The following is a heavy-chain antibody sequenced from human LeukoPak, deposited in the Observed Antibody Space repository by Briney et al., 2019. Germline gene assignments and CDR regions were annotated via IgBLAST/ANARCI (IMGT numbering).Heavy chain of an antibody. Sequence: PGGSLRLSCAASGFTFSSYWMSWVRQAPGKGLEWVANIKQDGSEKYYVDSVKGRFTISRDNAKNSLYLQMNSLRAEDTAVYYCATYRAWVTMIRGPEHWGQGTLVTVSS. CDR3: ATYRAWVTMIRGPEH. J-gene: IGHJ4*02. CDR1: GFTFSSYW. CDR2: IKQDGSEK. V-gene: IGHV3-7*03. D-gene: IGHD3-10*01.